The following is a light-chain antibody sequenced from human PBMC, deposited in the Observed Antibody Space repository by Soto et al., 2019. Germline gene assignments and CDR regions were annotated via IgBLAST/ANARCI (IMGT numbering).Light chain of an antibody. Sequence: IVLTQSPATLSLFPGERATLSCRASQSVRTYLAWYQQKPGQAPRLLISNASNRATGIPARFSGSGSGTDFTLTISSLEAEDFAVYYCHQRSNWPRTFGGGTKVDIK. CDR3: HQRSNWPRT. CDR1: QSVRTY. V-gene: IGKV3-11*01. CDR2: NAS. J-gene: IGKJ4*01.